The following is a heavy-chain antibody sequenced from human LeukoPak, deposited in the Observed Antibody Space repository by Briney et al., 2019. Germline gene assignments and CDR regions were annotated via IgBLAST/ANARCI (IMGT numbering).Heavy chain of an antibody. CDR2: IIPIFGTA. Sequence: SVKVSCKASGGTFSSYAISWVRQAPGQGLEWMGGIIPIFGTANYAQKFQGRVTITTDESTSTAYMELISLRSEDTAVYYCARSNDFWSGVRFDPWGQGTLVTVSS. CDR3: ARSNDFWSGVRFDP. V-gene: IGHV1-69*05. D-gene: IGHD3-3*01. J-gene: IGHJ5*02. CDR1: GGTFSSYA.